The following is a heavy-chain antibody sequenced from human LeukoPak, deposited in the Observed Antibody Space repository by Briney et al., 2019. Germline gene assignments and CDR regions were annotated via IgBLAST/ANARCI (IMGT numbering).Heavy chain of an antibody. CDR1: GFIFTSYW. V-gene: IGHV3-21*01. D-gene: IGHD3-9*01. CDR2: ISSSSSYI. CDR3: ARGPPYYDILTGLPDY. Sequence: GGSLRLSCAASGFIFTSYWMHWVRQAPGKGLEWVSSISSSSSYIYYADSVKGRFTISRDNAKNSLYLQMNSLRAEDTAVYYCARGPPYYDILTGLPDYWGQGTLVTVSS. J-gene: IGHJ4*02.